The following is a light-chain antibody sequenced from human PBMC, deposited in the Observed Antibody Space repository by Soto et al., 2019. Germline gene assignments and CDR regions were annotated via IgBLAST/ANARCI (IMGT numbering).Light chain of an antibody. CDR1: QSVNNN. Sequence: EVVMTQSPATLSVSPGERATLSCRASQSVNNNLAWYQQKPGQAPRLLIYGASTRATGFPARFSGSGSGTEFPLTIASLQSEDFAVYYCQQYNNWPITFGQGTRRDTK. CDR2: GAS. CDR3: QQYNNWPIT. V-gene: IGKV3-15*01. J-gene: IGKJ5*01.